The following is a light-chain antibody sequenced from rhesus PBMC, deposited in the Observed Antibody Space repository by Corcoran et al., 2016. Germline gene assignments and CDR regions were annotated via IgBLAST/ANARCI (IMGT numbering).Light chain of an antibody. CDR2: GVS. Sequence: QSAPTQPPSVSGSPGQSVTISCTGTSSDIGGYNYVSWYQQHPGKAPKLMISGVSNRPSGVSDRFSGSKSGNTASLTISGLQAEDEADYYCCSYTTSSTYIFGVGTRLTVL. CDR1: SSDIGGYNY. CDR3: CSYTTSSTYI. V-gene: IGLV2S7*01. J-gene: IGLJ1*01.